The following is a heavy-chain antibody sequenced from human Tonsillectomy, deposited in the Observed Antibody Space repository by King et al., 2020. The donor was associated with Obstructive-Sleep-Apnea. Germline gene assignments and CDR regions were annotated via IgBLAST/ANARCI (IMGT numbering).Heavy chain of an antibody. V-gene: IGHV3-23*04. Sequence: VQLVESGGGLVQPGGSLRLSCAASGLTFSSYAMSWVRQAPGRGLEWVSGISGSGGGTYYADSVKGRFTISRDNSKNTLYLQMSILRAEDTAVYSCAKDRSQWELLEDGAYFDYWGQGTLVTVSS. CDR3: AKDRSQWELLEDGAYFDY. CDR2: ISGSGGGT. D-gene: IGHD1-26*01. CDR1: GLTFSSYA. J-gene: IGHJ4*02.